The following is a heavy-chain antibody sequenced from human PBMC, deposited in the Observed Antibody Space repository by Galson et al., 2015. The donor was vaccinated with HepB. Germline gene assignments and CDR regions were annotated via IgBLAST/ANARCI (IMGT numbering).Heavy chain of an antibody. V-gene: IGHV1-24*01. D-gene: IGHD1-14*01. CDR1: GYTLTDLS. J-gene: IGHJ6*02. CDR3: ATGSTENYYYGMDL. Sequence: SVKVSCKVSGYTLTDLSMSWVRQAPGKGLEWMGGFDPEDGETIYAQKFQGSVTMTEDTSTDTAYMELSSLRSEDTGVYYWATGSTENYYYGMDLWGQGTTFAVSS. CDR2: FDPEDGET.